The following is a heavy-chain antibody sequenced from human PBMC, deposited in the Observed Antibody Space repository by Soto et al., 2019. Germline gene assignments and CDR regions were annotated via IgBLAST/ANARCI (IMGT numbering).Heavy chain of an antibody. Sequence: GGSLRLSCAASGFTFSNAWMNWVRQAPGKGLEWVGRIKSKTDGGTTDYAAPVKGRFTISRDDSKNTLYLQMNSLKTEDTAVYYCTTTYYYDSSGYYWDAFDIWGQGTMVTVSS. D-gene: IGHD3-22*01. CDR2: IKSKTDGGTT. CDR1: GFTFSNAW. J-gene: IGHJ3*02. V-gene: IGHV3-15*07. CDR3: TTTYYYDSSGYYWDAFDI.